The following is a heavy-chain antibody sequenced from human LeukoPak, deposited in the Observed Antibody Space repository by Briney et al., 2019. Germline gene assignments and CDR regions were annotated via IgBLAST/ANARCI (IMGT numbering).Heavy chain of an antibody. V-gene: IGHV4-39*07. D-gene: IGHD3-22*01. CDR1: GGSISSSSYY. CDR3: ARSIRYYDSSGYPDR. J-gene: IGHJ4*02. CDR2: IYYSGST. Sequence: SETLSLTCTVSGGSISSSSYYWGWIRQPPGKGLEWIGSIYYSGSTNNNPSLKSRVTISVDTSKNQFSLKLSSVTAADTAVYYCARSIRYYDSSGYPDRWGQGTLVTVSS.